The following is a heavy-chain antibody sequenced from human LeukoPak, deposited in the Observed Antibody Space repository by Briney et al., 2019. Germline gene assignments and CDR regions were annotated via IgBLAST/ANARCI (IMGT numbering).Heavy chain of an antibody. J-gene: IGHJ3*02. CDR2: TRNKANSYTT. D-gene: IGHD2-15*01. CDR1: GFTFSDHY. Sequence: GGSLRLSCAASGFTFSDHYMGWVRQAPGKGLEWVGRTRNKANSYTTEYAAAVKGRFTSSRDDSNNSLYLKMNSLKTEDTAVYYCARVGSQVYGSGGSCRAFDIWGQGTMVTVSS. CDR3: ARVGSQVYGSGGSCRAFDI. V-gene: IGHV3-72*01.